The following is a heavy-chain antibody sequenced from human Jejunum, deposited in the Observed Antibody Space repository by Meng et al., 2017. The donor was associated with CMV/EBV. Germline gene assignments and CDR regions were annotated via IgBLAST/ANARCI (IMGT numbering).Heavy chain of an antibody. CDR2: IKQDGSEK. CDR3: ARDEGTHGWFDP. D-gene: IGHD3-10*01. J-gene: IGHJ5*02. CDR1: GFTFSSCW. Sequence: AASGFTFSSCWMTWVRQAPGKGLEWVANIKQDGSEKYYVDSVKGRFTISRDNAKNSLYLQMNSLRAEDTAVYYCARDEGTHGWFDPWGQGTLVTVSS. V-gene: IGHV3-7*01.